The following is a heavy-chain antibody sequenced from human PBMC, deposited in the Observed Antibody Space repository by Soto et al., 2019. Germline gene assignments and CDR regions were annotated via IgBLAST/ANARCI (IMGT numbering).Heavy chain of an antibody. CDR2: INPSGGST. Sequence: GASVKVSCKASGYTFTSYYMHWVRQAPGQGLEWMGIINPSGGSTSHAQKFQGRVTMTRDTSKSTLFLQMDSLTADDSALYYCAKPSHEMLTGYSPFDHWGQGTLVTVSS. CDR3: AKPSHEMLTGYSPFDH. D-gene: IGHD3-9*01. J-gene: IGHJ4*02. V-gene: IGHV1-46*01. CDR1: GYTFTSYY.